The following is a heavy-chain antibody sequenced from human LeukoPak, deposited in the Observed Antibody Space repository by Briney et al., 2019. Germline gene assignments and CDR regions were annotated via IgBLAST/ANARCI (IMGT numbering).Heavy chain of an antibody. CDR1: GYSFPTYW. CDR2: IYPDESNI. J-gene: IGHJ4*02. Sequence: GKSLKISCKGSGYSFPTYWIAWVRQMPGKGLEWMGIIYPDESNIRYSPSFQGQVTISADKSISTAYLQWSSLKASDTAMYYCARPPSRGYSSSFEYWGQGALVTVSS. D-gene: IGHD2-2*03. CDR3: ARPPSRGYSSSFEY. V-gene: IGHV5-51*01.